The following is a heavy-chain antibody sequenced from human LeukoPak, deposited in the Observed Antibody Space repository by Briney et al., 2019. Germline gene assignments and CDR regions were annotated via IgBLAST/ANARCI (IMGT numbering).Heavy chain of an antibody. J-gene: IGHJ4*02. CDR3: ARGRPHGNDY. Sequence: GGSLRLSCAASGFTFTSYAMNWVRQAPGRGLVWVSRIASDGSSTTYADSVKGRFSISRDNAKNTLYLQMNSLRVEDTAVYYCARGRPHGNDYWGQGTLVTVSS. V-gene: IGHV3-74*01. CDR2: IASDGSST. CDR1: GFTFTSYA. D-gene: IGHD4-23*01.